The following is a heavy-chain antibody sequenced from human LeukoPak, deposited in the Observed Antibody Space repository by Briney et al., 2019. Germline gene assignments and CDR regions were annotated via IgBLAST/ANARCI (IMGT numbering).Heavy chain of an antibody. CDR2: IYYSGST. V-gene: IGHV4-31*03. CDR1: GGSISSGGYY. D-gene: IGHD5-12*01. Sequence: SQTLSLTCTVSGGSISSGGYYWSWIRQHPGQGLEWIGYIYYSGSTYYNPSLKSRVTISVDTSKNQFSLKLSSVTAADTAVYYCAASYSGYDYVRYYYGMDVWGQGTTVTVSS. J-gene: IGHJ6*02. CDR3: AASYSGYDYVRYYYGMDV.